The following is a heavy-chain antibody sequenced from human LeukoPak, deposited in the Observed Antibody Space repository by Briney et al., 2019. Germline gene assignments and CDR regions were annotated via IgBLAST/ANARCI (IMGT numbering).Heavy chain of an antibody. Sequence: SETLSLTCTVSGDSISSGDYYWSWIRQPAGKGLEWIGRISSSGSTNYNPSLKSRVTISVDTSRNQFSLKLSSVTAADTAVYYCARGIPRAGYYGSGSYPRVYWFDPWGQGTLVTVSS. CDR1: GDSISSGDYY. D-gene: IGHD3-10*01. J-gene: IGHJ5*02. V-gene: IGHV4-61*02. CDR2: ISSSGST. CDR3: ARGIPRAGYYGSGSYPRVYWFDP.